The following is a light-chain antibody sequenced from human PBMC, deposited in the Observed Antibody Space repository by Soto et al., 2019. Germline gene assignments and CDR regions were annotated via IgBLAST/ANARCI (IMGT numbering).Light chain of an antibody. V-gene: IGKV3-20*01. CDR1: QSVSNNH. Sequence: EIVLTQSPGSLSLSPRERATLSCRASQSVSNNHLAWYQQKPGQAPRLLIYGASRRATGIPDRFSGSGSGTEFTLTISRLEPEDFAVYYCQQYGSSTYTWGQGTKVEIK. CDR3: QQYGSSTYT. CDR2: GAS. J-gene: IGKJ2*01.